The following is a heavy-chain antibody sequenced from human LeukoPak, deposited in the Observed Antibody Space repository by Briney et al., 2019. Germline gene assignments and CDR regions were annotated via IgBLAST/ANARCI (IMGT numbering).Heavy chain of an antibody. D-gene: IGHD6-13*01. V-gene: IGHV3-66*03. CDR3: ARDSRVAADV. J-gene: IGHJ6*04. CDR2: IYSSGST. Sequence: PGGSLRLSCAASGFTVSNSHMNWVRQAPGKGLEWVSVIYSSGSTYYADSVKGRFTISRDNSKNTVYLQMNSLRAEDTAVYYCARDSRVAADVWGKGTTVTVSS. CDR1: GFTVSNSH.